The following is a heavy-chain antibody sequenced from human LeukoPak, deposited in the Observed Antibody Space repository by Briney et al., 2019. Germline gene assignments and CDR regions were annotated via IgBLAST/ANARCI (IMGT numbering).Heavy chain of an antibody. CDR1: GLTFSSYE. V-gene: IGHV3-48*03. CDR2: ISSSGSSI. Sequence: GGALRLSCAACGLTFSSYEMNWVRPAPGKGPEGVSYISSSGSSIYYADSVKGRFTISRDNAKKSLYLQMHSLRAEDTAVYYCARDSHKFDSSGYYPDAFDIWGQGTMVTVSS. CDR3: ARDSHKFDSSGYYPDAFDI. D-gene: IGHD3-22*01. J-gene: IGHJ3*02.